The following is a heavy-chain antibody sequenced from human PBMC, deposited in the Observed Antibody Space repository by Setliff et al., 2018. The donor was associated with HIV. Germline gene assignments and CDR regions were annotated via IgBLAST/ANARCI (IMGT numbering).Heavy chain of an antibody. CDR1: GFSFSNYA. J-gene: IGHJ6*02. V-gene: IGHV3-30-3*01. CDR2: ISYDGNNE. Sequence: PGESLKISCAASGFSFSNYAMHWVRQAPGKGLEWVAVISYDGNNEYYADSVKGRFTISRDNSRNTLFLQIHSLRVDDTGVYYCARIRGFCSGGSCYPYYYYAMDVWGQGTTVTVSS. D-gene: IGHD2-15*01. CDR3: ARIRGFCSGGSCYPYYYYAMDV.